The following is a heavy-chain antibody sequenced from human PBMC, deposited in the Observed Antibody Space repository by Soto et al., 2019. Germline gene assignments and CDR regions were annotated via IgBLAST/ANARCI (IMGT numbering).Heavy chain of an antibody. D-gene: IGHD2-15*01. CDR1: GFTFSSYA. Sequence: HPGGSLRLSCAASGFTFSSYAMSWVRQAPGKGLEWVSAISGSGGSTYYADSVKGRFTISRDNSKNTLYLQMNSLRAEDTAVYYCAKDRRWERRKDIVVVVAPPYFDYWGQGTLVTVSS. V-gene: IGHV3-23*01. CDR3: AKDRRWERRKDIVVVVAPPYFDY. J-gene: IGHJ4*02. CDR2: ISGSGGST.